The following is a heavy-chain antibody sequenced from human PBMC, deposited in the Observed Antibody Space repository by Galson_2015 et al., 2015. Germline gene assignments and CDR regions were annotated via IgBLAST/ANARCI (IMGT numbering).Heavy chain of an antibody. Sequence: SLRLSCAASGFTFATYAMSWVRQAPGKGLEWVSVIYGGGSTYYADSVKGRFNISRDNSKNTLYLPMNSLRAEDTAVYYCARDPWPAGEALGYWGQGTLVTVSS. D-gene: IGHD2-2*01. CDR1: GFTFATYA. CDR3: ARDPWPAGEALGY. CDR2: IYGGGST. V-gene: IGHV3-66*01. J-gene: IGHJ4*02.